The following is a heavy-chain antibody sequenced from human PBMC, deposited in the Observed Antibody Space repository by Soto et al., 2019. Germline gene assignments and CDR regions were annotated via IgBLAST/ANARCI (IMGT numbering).Heavy chain of an antibody. CDR2: IYSEGTQ. J-gene: IGHJ6*02. V-gene: IGHV3-53*01. Sequence: GGSLRLSCAASGFTVGSNYMSWVRQAPGKGLEWVSGIYSEGTQYYADSVKGRFTISRENTNNTLYLHRINLKAEDTAVYYCARSTYYDILTGSYYYYAMDVWGQGTTVTVSS. D-gene: IGHD3-9*01. CDR3: ARSTYYDILTGSYYYYAMDV. CDR1: GFTVGSNY.